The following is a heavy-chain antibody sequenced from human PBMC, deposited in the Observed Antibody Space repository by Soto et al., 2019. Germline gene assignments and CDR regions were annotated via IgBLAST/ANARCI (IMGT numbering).Heavy chain of an antibody. CDR2: IYTSGST. CDR1: GGSISSYY. Sequence: PSETLSLTCTVSGGSISSYYLSWIRQPAGKGLEWIGRIYTSGSTNYNPSLKSRVTMSVDTSKNQFSLKLSSVTAADTAVYYCARACSSNSCYDVFDYWGQGTLVTVSS. J-gene: IGHJ4*02. D-gene: IGHD2-2*01. CDR3: ARACSSNSCYDVFDY. V-gene: IGHV4-4*07.